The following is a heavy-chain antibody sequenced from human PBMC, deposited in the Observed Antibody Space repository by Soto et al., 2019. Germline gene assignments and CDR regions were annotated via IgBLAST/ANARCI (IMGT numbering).Heavy chain of an antibody. V-gene: IGHV3-23*01. CDR1: GFTFSNYA. Sequence: LRLSCAASGFTFSNYAMNWVRQAPGKGLEWVSGISGNSGFTYYTDSVKGRFTISRDNSKNTLFLQMNALRDEDTAIYYCAKVGSFYVPRSPFDSWGRGIAVTVSS. CDR2: ISGNSGFT. D-gene: IGHD1-26*01. J-gene: IGHJ4*02. CDR3: AKVGSFYVPRSPFDS.